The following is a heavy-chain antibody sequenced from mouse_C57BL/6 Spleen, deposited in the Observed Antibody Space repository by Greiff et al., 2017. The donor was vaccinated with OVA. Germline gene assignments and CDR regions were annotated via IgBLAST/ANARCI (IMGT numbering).Heavy chain of an antibody. CDR2: IYPGDGDT. CDR3: ARGLLPYYFDY. D-gene: IGHD1-1*01. CDR1: GYAFSSSW. Sequence: QVQLQQSGPELVKPGASVKISCKASGYAFSSSWMNWVKQRPGKGLEWIGRIYPGDGDTNYNGKFKGQATLTADKSSSTAYMQLSSLTSDDSAVYFCARGLLPYYFDYWGQGTTLTVSS. V-gene: IGHV1-82*01. J-gene: IGHJ2*01.